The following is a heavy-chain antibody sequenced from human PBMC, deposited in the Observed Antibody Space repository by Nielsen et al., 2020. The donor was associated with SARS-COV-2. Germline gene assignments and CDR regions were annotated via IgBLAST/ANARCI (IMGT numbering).Heavy chain of an antibody. V-gene: IGHV1-46*01. CDR2: INPSGGST. D-gene: IGHD1-1*01. J-gene: IGHJ6*02. CDR3: ARGTGTTRNYYYFHGMDV. CDR1: GYTFTSYY. Sequence: ASVKVSCKASGYTFTSYYMHWVRQAPGHGLEWMGIINPSGGSTNYARNFQGRVAMTRDTSTSTVYMELSSLRSEDTALYYCARGTGTTRNYYYFHGMDVWGQGTTVTVS.